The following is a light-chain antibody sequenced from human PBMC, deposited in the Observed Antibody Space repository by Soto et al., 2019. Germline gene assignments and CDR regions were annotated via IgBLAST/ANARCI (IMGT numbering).Light chain of an antibody. J-gene: IGKJ4*01. CDR2: GVF. CDR3: QQYDNLPLT. CDR1: QDIRND. Sequence: IQVTQAPSSLSASVGDRVTITCRTSQDIRNDLGWYQQKPGKAPKLVIYGVFNLQSGVPSRFSGSGFGTDFTLTISSLQPEDSATYYCQQYDNLPLTFGGGTKVDIK. V-gene: IGKV1-6*01.